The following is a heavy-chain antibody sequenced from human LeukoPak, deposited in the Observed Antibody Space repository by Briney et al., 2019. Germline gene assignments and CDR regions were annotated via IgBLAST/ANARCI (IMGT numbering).Heavy chain of an antibody. CDR3: AKGKTVTSPPFYFDY. D-gene: IGHD4-17*01. CDR1: GFTFSSYT. Sequence: GGSLRLSCAASGFTFSSYTMSWVRQAPGKGLEWVSGVSVSGGNTYYADSVKGRFTISRANSKNTLYLQMNSLRAGDTAVYYCAKGKTVTSPPFYFDYWGQGTLVTVSS. V-gene: IGHV3-23*01. J-gene: IGHJ4*02. CDR2: VSVSGGNT.